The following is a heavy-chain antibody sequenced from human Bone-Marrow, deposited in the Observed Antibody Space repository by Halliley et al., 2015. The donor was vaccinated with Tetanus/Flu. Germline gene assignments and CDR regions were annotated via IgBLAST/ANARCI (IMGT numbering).Heavy chain of an antibody. D-gene: IGHD1-1*01. V-gene: IGHV4-31*03. CDR3: ARELDGSYNYRGATDPPDI. Sequence: TLSLTCTVSGDPISNGDYYWTWIRQHPGKGLQWIGNIYHSGSTSYNPSLKGRITISLDTSKYHFSLNLTSVTAADTAVYFCARELDGSYNYRGATDPPDIWGQGTMVT. CDR2: IYHSGST. J-gene: IGHJ3*02. CDR1: GDPISNGDYY.